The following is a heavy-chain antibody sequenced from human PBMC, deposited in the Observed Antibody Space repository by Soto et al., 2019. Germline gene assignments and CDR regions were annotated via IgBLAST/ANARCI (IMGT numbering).Heavy chain of an antibody. CDR1: GYTFTSYA. J-gene: IGHJ4*02. CDR2: INAGNGNT. V-gene: IGHV1-3*01. Sequence: VASVKVSCKASGYTFTSYAINWVRQAPGQRLEWMGWINAGNGNTKYSQKFQGRVTITRDTSASTAYMELSSLTSEDTAVYYCARVGAYYNILTGYSPHFDYWGQGTLVTVSS. CDR3: ARVGAYYNILTGYSPHFDY. D-gene: IGHD3-9*01.